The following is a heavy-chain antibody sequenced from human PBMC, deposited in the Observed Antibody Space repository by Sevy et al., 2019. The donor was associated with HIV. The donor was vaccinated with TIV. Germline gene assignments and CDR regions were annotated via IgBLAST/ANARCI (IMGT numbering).Heavy chain of an antibody. Sequence: SETLSLTCTVSGYSISSGYYWGWIRQSPGKGLEWIGSFYLGGSTYYNPSLKSRVTISPDSSKNRFSLKLNSVTAADTAVYFCVRLVTAVVYYFDYWGQGTLVTVSS. D-gene: IGHD5-18*01. CDR2: FYLGGST. V-gene: IGHV4-38-2*02. CDR3: VRLVTAVVYYFDY. J-gene: IGHJ4*02. CDR1: GYSISSGYY.